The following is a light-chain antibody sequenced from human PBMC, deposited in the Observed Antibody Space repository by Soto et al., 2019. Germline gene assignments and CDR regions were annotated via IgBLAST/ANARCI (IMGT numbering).Light chain of an antibody. CDR1: QSVSSY. CDR3: QQRSNWPPYT. J-gene: IGKJ2*01. CDR2: DAS. V-gene: IGKV3-11*01. Sequence: EIVLTQSPATLSLSPGERATLSCRASQSVSSYLAWYQQKPGQAPRLLIYDASNRATGIPARFSGSGSGTDFTLTISSLGPEDFAVYYCQQRSNWPPYTFGQGNKLDIQ.